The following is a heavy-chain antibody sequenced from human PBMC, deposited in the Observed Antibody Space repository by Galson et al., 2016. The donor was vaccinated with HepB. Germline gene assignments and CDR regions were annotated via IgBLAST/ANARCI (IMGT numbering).Heavy chain of an antibody. CDR3: ARNMYGAATNYIGDVFDI. J-gene: IGHJ3*02. V-gene: IGHV3-53*01. CDR1: GLTVSGDY. CDR2: LYRDGST. Sequence: SLRLSCAVSGLTVSGDYMSWVRQAPGKGLEWVSVLYRDGSTYYADSVEGRFTISSDNSRNTLYLQMNSLRAEDTAMYYCARNMYGAATNYIGDVFDIWGQGTMVTVSS. D-gene: IGHD3-10*01.